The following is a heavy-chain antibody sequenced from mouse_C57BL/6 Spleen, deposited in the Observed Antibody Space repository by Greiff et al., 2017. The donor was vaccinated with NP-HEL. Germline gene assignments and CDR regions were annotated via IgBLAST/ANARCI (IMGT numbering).Heavy chain of an antibody. CDR3: TQERYSNHWYFDV. V-gene: IGHV5-9-1*02. Sequence: EVKLQESGEGLVKPGGSLKLSCAASGFTFSSYAMSWVRQTPGKRLEWVAYISSGGDYIYYADTVKGRFTISRDNARNTLYLQMSSLKSEDTAMYYCTQERYSNHWYFDVWGTGTTVTVSS. CDR2: ISSGGDYI. D-gene: IGHD2-5*01. CDR1: GFTFSSYA. J-gene: IGHJ1*03.